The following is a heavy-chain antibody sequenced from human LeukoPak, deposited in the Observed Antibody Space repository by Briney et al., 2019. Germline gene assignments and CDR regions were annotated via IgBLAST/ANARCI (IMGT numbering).Heavy chain of an antibody. Sequence: GGSLRLPCAASGYTYNSYSQIWVRQATGEGLEWVSSIATSSNYIYYAVSLKGRFTIYRDNAKNSLYLHMNRLRPDDTAVYYCAGGRSITILRGVAISDGFDMWGQGTKVTVS. CDR2: IATSSNYI. CDR3: AGGRSITILRGVAISDGFDM. CDR1: GYTYNSYS. J-gene: IGHJ3*02. D-gene: IGHD3-10*01. V-gene: IGHV3-21*06.